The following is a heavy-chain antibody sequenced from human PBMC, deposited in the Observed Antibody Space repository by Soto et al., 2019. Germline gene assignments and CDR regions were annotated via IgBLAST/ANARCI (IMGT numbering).Heavy chain of an antibody. V-gene: IGHV3-30-3*01. D-gene: IGHD3-3*01. CDR2: ITYDGSSK. CDR3: ARDVGTQMDFWSTSGMDV. Sequence: QVHLVESGGGVVQPGRSLRLSCAASGLSFGDDAMHWVRQAPGKGLERVGVITYDGSSKYYADSVRGRFTISRDNSKCTLYLQMDSLITKDTAVYYCARDVGTQMDFWSTSGMDVWGQGTTVTVSS. J-gene: IGHJ6*02. CDR1: GLSFGDDA.